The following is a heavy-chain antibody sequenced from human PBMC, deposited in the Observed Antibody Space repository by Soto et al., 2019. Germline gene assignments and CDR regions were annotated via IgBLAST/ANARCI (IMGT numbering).Heavy chain of an antibody. V-gene: IGHV3-74*01. CDR2: IDTTGSTT. J-gene: IGHJ6*02. CDR3: ASVSAAQYYYGMDA. CDR1: EFSFSTYW. Sequence: VQLVESGGGLVQPGGSLRLSCVASEFSFSTYWMHWVRQAPGKGLMWVARIDTTGSTTTYADSVQGRFTISRDNAKNTMYLQTNSVRDDDTAIYFCASVSAAQYYYGMDAWGQGTKVTVS. D-gene: IGHD2-15*01.